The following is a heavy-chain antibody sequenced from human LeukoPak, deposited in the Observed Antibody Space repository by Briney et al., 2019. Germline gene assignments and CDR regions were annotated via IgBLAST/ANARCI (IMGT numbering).Heavy chain of an antibody. CDR3: ARRYSSGWSIDC. D-gene: IGHD6-19*01. J-gene: IGHJ4*02. V-gene: IGHV3-74*01. CDR1: GFTFSSYW. CDR2: INSDGSTT. Sequence: GGSLRLSCAASGFTFSSYWMYWVRQAPGKGLVWVSRINSDGSTTSYADSVKGRFTISRDNAKNTLYLQMNSLRAEDTAVYYCARRYSSGWSIDCWGQGTLVTVSS.